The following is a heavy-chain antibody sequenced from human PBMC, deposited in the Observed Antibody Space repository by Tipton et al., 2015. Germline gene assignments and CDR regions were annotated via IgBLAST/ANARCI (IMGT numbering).Heavy chain of an antibody. D-gene: IGHD4-23*01. J-gene: IGHJ4*02. V-gene: IGHV4-34*11. CDR1: GGSISSYC. Sequence: TLSLTCAVYGGSISSYCWSWIRQPPGKELQWIGYIQYSGGTNYNPSLESRVSMSVDTSKTQFSLEMGSVTATDTAVYYCARARGRHGGLFDSWGQGALVPVSS. CDR2: IQYSGGT. CDR3: ARARGRHGGLFDS.